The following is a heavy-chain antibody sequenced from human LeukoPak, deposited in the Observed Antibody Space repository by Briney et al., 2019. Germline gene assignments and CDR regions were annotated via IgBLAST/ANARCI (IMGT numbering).Heavy chain of an antibody. CDR3: ARGHLGYCSSTSCYVAFDI. D-gene: IGHD2-2*01. CDR1: AFTFSNYE. Sequence: GGSLRLSCAASAFTFSNYEMNWVRQAPGKWLGWVSYVSSSDGTTYYADSVEGRFTISRDNAKNSLYLQMNSLRAEDTAVYYCARGHLGYCSSTSCYVAFDIWGQGTMVTVSS. V-gene: IGHV3-48*03. J-gene: IGHJ3*02. CDR2: VSSSDGTT.